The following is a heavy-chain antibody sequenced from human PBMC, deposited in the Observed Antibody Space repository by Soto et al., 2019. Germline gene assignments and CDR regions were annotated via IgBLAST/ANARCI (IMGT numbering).Heavy chain of an antibody. CDR3: ARDHMSMVRGVIDAFDI. Sequence: GGSLRLSCAASGFTFSSYSMNWVRQAPGKGLEWVSSISSSSSYIYYADSVKGRFTISRDNAKNSLYLQMNSLRAEDTAVYYCARDHMSMVRGVIDAFDIWGQGTMVTVSS. D-gene: IGHD3-10*01. CDR2: ISSSSSYI. V-gene: IGHV3-21*01. J-gene: IGHJ3*02. CDR1: GFTFSSYS.